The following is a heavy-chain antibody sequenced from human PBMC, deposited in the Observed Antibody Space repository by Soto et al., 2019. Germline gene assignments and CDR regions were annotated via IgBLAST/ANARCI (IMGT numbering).Heavy chain of an antibody. V-gene: IGHV4-59*01. CDR1: DSSSSSYY. Sequence: SETLSLTCTVSDSSSSSYYWSWIRQPPGKGLEWIGYIYYSGSTNYNPSLKSRVTISVDTSKNQFSLKLSSVTAADTAVYYCERSDGRYWGQGTLVTVSS. CDR3: ERSDGRY. CDR2: IYYSGST. J-gene: IGHJ4*02.